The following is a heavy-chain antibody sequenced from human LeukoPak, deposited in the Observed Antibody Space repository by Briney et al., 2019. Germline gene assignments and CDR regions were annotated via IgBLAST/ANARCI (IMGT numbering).Heavy chain of an antibody. CDR3: ARGRLRFLEWSSLFDP. Sequence: VASVKVSCKASGYTFTGYYIHWVRQAPGQGLEWMGRINPNSGGTNYAQKFQGRVTMTRDTSISTAYMELSRLRSDDTAVYYCARGRLRFLEWSSLFDPWGQGTLVTVSS. V-gene: IGHV1-2*06. CDR2: INPNSGGT. CDR1: GYTFTGYY. D-gene: IGHD3-3*01. J-gene: IGHJ5*02.